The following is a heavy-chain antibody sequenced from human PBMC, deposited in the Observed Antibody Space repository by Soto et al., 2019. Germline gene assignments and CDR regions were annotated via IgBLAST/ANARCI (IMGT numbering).Heavy chain of an antibody. CDR3: VKERRGHSYADS. D-gene: IGHD5-18*01. Sequence: GGSLRLSFVASGFIFSKYAISWLRQGPGKGLEWVSAISGSGGSTYYADSVKGRFTISRDNSKNTVYLQMNSLRVEDSAVYYCVKERRGHSYADSWGQGTLVTV. CDR1: GFIFSKYA. V-gene: IGHV3-23*01. J-gene: IGHJ4*02. CDR2: ISGSGGST.